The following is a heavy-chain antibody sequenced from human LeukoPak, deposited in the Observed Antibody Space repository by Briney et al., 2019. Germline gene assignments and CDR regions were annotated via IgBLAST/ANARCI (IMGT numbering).Heavy chain of an antibody. CDR1: GFTFINYW. CDR3: TKAHYYYGSGSQYYFDY. D-gene: IGHD3-10*01. V-gene: IGHV3-7*03. CDR2: IKQDGSEK. Sequence: PGGSLRLSCVASGFTFINYWMSWVRQAPGKGLEWVANIKQDGSEKYYVDSVKGRFTISRDNSKNSLYLQMNRLRTEDTALYFCTKAHYYYGSGSQYYFDYWGQGTLVTVSS. J-gene: IGHJ4*02.